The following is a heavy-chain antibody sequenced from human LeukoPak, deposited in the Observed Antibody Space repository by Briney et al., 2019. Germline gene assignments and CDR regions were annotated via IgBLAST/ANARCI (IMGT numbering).Heavy chain of an antibody. CDR3: ARVLGEQWLFYFDY. CDR1: GFSVGNNY. D-gene: IGHD6-19*01. V-gene: IGHV3-66*01. CDR2: IYSGGRT. J-gene: IGHJ4*02. Sequence: GGSLTLSCATSGFSVGNNYMTWVRQAPGKGLEWVSVIYSGGRTYYGDSVKGRFTIFRDNSQNTLYLQMNDLRTEDTAVYYCARVLGEQWLFYFDYWGQGTLVTVSS.